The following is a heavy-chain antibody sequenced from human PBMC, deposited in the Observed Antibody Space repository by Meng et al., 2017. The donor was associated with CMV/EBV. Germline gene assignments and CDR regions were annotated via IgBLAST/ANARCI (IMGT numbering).Heavy chain of an antibody. J-gene: IGHJ6*02. D-gene: IGHD2-2*02. CDR3: ARVKCSSTSCYIRDYYYGMDV. V-gene: IGHV3-21*01. CDR2: ISSSSSYI. CDR1: GFTFSSYS. Sequence: LSLICAASGFTFSSYSMNWVRQAPGKGLEWVSSISSSSSYIYYADSVKGRFTISRDNAKNSLYLQMNSLRAEDTAVYYCARVKCSSTSCYIRDYYYGMDVWGQGTTVTVSS.